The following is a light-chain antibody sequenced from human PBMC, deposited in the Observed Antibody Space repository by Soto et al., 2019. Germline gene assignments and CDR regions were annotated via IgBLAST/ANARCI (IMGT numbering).Light chain of an antibody. J-gene: IGKJ1*01. CDR2: GAS. CDR1: QSVSSY. Sequence: EIVLTQSPATLSLSPGRRATLSSRASQSVSSYLAWYQQKPGHAPRLLIYGASSRATGIPDRLSGSGSGTDFTLTISRMEPEDSAVYYCQQYGSSGTFGQGTKVDIK. V-gene: IGKV3-20*01. CDR3: QQYGSSGT.